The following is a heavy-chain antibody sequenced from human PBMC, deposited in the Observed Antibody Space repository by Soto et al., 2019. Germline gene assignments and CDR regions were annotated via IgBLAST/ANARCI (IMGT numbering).Heavy chain of an antibody. CDR2: TYYRSKWFN. CDR3: ARNLEGYTSSSLFRYHYFGMTS. D-gene: IGHD6-13*01. CDR1: GDSVSSNTAA. V-gene: IGHV6-1*01. J-gene: IGHJ6*02. Sequence: SQTLSLTCAISGDSVSSNTAAWSWIRQSPSKGLEWLGRTYYRSKWFNDYAVSLKSRITINPDTSKNQFPLQLNSVTPEDTAVYYCARNLEGYTSSSLFRYHYFGMTSGAKGPRSPSP.